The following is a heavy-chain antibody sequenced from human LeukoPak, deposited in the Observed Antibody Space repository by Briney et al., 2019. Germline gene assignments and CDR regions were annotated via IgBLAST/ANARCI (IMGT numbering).Heavy chain of an antibody. CDR2: INQDGSEK. D-gene: IGHD6-25*01. CDR3: ARAPRSQRGY. Sequence: GGSLRPSCAPSGFSFSSYRMSWVPQAPGRGRGGVANINQDGSEKYYVDSVKGRFTISRDNAKNSLYLQMNSLRAEDTAVYYCARAPRSQRGYWGQGTLVTVSS. J-gene: IGHJ4*02. V-gene: IGHV3-7*01. CDR1: GFSFSSYR.